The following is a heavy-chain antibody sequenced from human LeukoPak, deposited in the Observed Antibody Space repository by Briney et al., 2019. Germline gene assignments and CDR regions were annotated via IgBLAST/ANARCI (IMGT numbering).Heavy chain of an antibody. D-gene: IGHD6-13*01. V-gene: IGHV1-46*01. Sequence: ASVKVTCKASGYTFTSYYMHWVRQAPGQGLEWMGIINPSGGSTSYAQKFQGRVTMTRDMSTSTVYMELSSLRSEDTAVYYCARGAAAGTGDYWGQGTLVTVSS. CDR1: GYTFTSYY. J-gene: IGHJ4*02. CDR3: ARGAAAGTGDY. CDR2: INPSGGST.